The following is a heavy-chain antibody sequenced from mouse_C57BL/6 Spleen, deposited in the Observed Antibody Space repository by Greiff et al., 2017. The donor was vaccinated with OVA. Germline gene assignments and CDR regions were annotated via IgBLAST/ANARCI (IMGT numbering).Heavy chain of an antibody. CDR1: GYTFTSYW. Sequence: QVQLKQPGTELVKPGASVKLSCKASGYTFTSYWMHWVKQRPGQGLEWIGNINPSNGGTNYNEKFKSKATLTVDKSSSTAYMQLSSLTSEDSAVYYCARGIYYDYLYYAMDYWGQGTSVTVSS. D-gene: IGHD2-4*01. CDR2: INPSNGGT. CDR3: ARGIYYDYLYYAMDY. J-gene: IGHJ4*01. V-gene: IGHV1-53*01.